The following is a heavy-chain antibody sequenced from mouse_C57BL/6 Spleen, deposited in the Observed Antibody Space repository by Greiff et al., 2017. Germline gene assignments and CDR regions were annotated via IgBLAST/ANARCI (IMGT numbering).Heavy chain of an antibody. CDR2: ISYDGSN. J-gene: IGHJ1*03. CDR3: ARAIYYYGNWYFDV. D-gene: IGHD1-1*01. Sequence: DVQLQESGPGLVKPSQSLSLTCSVTGYSITSGYYWNWIRQFPGNKLEWMGYISYDGSNNYNPSLKNRISITRDTSKNQFFLKLNSVTTEDTATYYCARAIYYYGNWYFDVWGTGTTVTVSS. CDR1: GYSITSGYY. V-gene: IGHV3-6*01.